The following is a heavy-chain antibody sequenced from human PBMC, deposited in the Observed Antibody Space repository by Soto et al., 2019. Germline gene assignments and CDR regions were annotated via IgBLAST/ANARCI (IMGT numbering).Heavy chain of an antibody. V-gene: IGHV4-59*08. CDR3: ARQVSSAWPPYYYDMDV. J-gene: IGHJ6*02. CDR1: GGSIISYC. Sequence: SETLSLTCTVSGGSIISYCWSWIRQPPGRGLEWIGHIHYSGSTNYNPSLKSRVTISVDTSKNQVSLKLSSVTAADTAMYFCARQVSSAWPPYYYDMDVWGQGTTVTVSS. D-gene: IGHD6-25*01. CDR2: IHYSGST.